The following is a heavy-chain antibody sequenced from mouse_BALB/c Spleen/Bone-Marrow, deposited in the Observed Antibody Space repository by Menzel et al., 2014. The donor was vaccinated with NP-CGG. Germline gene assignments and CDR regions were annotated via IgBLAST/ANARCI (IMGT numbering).Heavy chain of an antibody. CDR2: ISYSGST. J-gene: IGHJ3*01. D-gene: IGHD2-4*01. CDR3: ARSSSYDYDVGFAY. Sequence: VQLKESGPGLVKPSQSLYLTCIVTGYSITRDYAWNWIRQFPGNKLEWIGYISYSGSTTYNPSLESRISITRDTSKNQFFLQLNPVTTEDTATYYCARSSSYDYDVGFAYWGQGTLVTVSA. CDR1: GYSITRDYA. V-gene: IGHV3-2*02.